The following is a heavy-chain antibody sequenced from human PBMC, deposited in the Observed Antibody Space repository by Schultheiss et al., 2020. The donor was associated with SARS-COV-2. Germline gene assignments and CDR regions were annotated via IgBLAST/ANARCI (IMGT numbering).Heavy chain of an antibody. D-gene: IGHD3-3*01. Sequence: GGSLRLSCAASGFTFSSYAMSWVRQAPGKGLEWVSAISGSGGSTYYADSVKGRFTISRDNSKNTLYLQMNSLRAEDTALYYCAKSEAGWSGSKRYLDYWGQGTLVTVSS. V-gene: IGHV3-23*01. CDR2: ISGSGGST. CDR1: GFTFSSYA. J-gene: IGHJ4*02. CDR3: AKSEAGWSGSKRYLDY.